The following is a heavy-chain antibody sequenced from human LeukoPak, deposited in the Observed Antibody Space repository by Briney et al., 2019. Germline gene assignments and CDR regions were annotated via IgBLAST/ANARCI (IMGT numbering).Heavy chain of an antibody. CDR2: IYTSGST. CDR3: ARDSKRYYGMDV. D-gene: IGHD6-25*01. Sequence: SETLSLTCTVSGGSISSYYWSWIRQPPGKGLEWIGYIYTSGSTNYNPSLKSRVTISVDTSKNQFSLKLSSVTAADTAVYYCARDSKRYYGMDVWGQGTTVTVSS. J-gene: IGHJ6*02. CDR1: GGSISSYY. V-gene: IGHV4-4*09.